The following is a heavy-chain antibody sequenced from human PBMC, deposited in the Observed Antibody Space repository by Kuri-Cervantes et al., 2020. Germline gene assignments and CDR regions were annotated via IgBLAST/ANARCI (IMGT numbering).Heavy chain of an antibody. D-gene: IGHD3-10*01. J-gene: IGHJ4*02. CDR3: ARDRAFGDGHFDY. V-gene: IGHV1-18*01. CDR2: ISAYNGNT. CDR1: GGTFSSYA. Sequence: ASVKVSCKASGGTFSSYAISWVRQAPGQGLEWMGWISAYNGNTNYAQKLQGRVTMTTGTSTSTAYMELRSLRSDDTAVYYCARDRAFGDGHFDYWGQGTLVTVSS.